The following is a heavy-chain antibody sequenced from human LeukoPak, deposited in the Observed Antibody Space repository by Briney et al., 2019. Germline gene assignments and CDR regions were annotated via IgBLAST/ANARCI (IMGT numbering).Heavy chain of an antibody. V-gene: IGHV3-30*04. CDR1: GFTFSSYA. J-gene: IGHJ6*04. D-gene: IGHD1-26*01. CDR3: ARETGGDNYYYYGMDV. Sequence: GGSLRLSCAASGFTFSSYAMRWVRQAPRKGLEWVAVISYDGSNKYYADSVKGRFTISRDNSKNTLYLQMNSLRAEDTAVYYCARETGGDNYYYYGMDVWGKGTTVTVSS. CDR2: ISYDGSNK.